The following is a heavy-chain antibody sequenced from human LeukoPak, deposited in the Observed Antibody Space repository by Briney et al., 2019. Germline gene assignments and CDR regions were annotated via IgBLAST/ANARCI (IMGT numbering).Heavy chain of an antibody. CDR1: GFTFSTYA. J-gene: IGHJ4*02. CDR2: ISGSGGST. Sequence: GGSLRLSCAASGFTFSTYAVNWVRQAPGKGLEWVSAISGSGGSTYYADSVKGRFTISRDNSKNTLYLQMNSLRAEDTAVYYCAKGPGDSSGYYYSWGQGTLVTVSS. D-gene: IGHD3-22*01. V-gene: IGHV3-23*01. CDR3: AKGPGDSSGYYYS.